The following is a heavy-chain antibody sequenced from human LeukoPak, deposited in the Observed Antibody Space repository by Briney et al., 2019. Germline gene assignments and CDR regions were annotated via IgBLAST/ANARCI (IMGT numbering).Heavy chain of an antibody. CDR2: ISSSSSYI. J-gene: IGHJ6*04. Sequence: GGSLRLSCAASGFTFSSYSINWVRQAPGKGLEWVSSISSSSSYIYYADSVKGRFTISRDNAKNSLYLQMNSLRAEDTAVYYCAREDGSGWPSYYYGMDVWGKGTTVTVSS. CDR3: AREDGSGWPSYYYGMDV. D-gene: IGHD6-19*01. V-gene: IGHV3-21*01. CDR1: GFTFSSYS.